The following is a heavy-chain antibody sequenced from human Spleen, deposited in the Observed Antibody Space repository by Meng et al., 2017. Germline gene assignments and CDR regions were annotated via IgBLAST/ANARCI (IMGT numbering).Heavy chain of an antibody. CDR2: IGGSGGGT. J-gene: IGHJ3*02. V-gene: IGHV3-23*01. D-gene: IGHD4-11*01. Sequence: GESLKISCAASGFTFSRHAMNWVRQAPGKGLEWVSVIGGSGGGTHYADSVKGRFSVSRDNSKNTLYLQRNSLRGEDTDVYYCAKETNAFDIWGQGTVVTVSS. CDR3: AKETNAFDI. CDR1: GFTFSRHA.